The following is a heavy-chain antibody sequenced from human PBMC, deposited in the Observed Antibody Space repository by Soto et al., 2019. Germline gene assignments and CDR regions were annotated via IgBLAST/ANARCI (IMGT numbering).Heavy chain of an antibody. CDR2: ISWNSGSI. Sequence: PGGSLRLSCAASGFTFDDYAMHWVRQAPGKGLEWVSGISWNSGSIGYADSVKGRFTISRDNAKNSLYLQMNSLRAEDMALYYCAKLGPYGDYVPYYYYYMDVWGKGTTVTVSS. CDR1: GFTFDDYA. D-gene: IGHD4-17*01. V-gene: IGHV3-9*03. J-gene: IGHJ6*03. CDR3: AKLGPYGDYVPYYYYYMDV.